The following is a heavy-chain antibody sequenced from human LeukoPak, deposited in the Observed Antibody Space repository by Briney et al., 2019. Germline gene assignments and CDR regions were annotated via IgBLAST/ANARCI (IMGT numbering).Heavy chain of an antibody. CDR1: GFTFSSYW. CDR2: IKQDGSEK. Sequence: GGSLRLSCAASGFTFSSYWMSWVRQAPGKGLEWVANIKQDGSEKYYVDSVKGRFTISRDNAKNSLYLQMNSLRAEDTAVYYCARRDNVLLWFGEYKEDAFDIWGQGTMVTVSS. J-gene: IGHJ3*02. CDR3: ARRDNVLLWFGEYKEDAFDI. V-gene: IGHV3-7*01. D-gene: IGHD3-10*01.